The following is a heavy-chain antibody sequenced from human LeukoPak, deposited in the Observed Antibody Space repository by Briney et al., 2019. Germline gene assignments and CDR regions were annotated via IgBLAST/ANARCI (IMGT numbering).Heavy chain of an antibody. CDR3: ARDSLSGNYPILLDY. CDR1: GFTFSIYE. Sequence: GGSLRLSCAASGFTFSIYEVNWVRQAPGKGLEWVSYISTSGTTIYYADSVKGRFTISRDNAKNSLYLQMNSLRAEDTAVYFCARDSLSGNYPILLDYWGQGTLVTVSS. CDR2: ISTSGTTI. V-gene: IGHV3-48*03. D-gene: IGHD1-26*01. J-gene: IGHJ4*02.